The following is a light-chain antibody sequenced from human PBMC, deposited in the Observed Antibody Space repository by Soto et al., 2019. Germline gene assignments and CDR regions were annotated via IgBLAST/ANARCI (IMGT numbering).Light chain of an antibody. CDR1: QRISNY. CDR3: QQSYSTPWT. V-gene: IGKV1-39*01. J-gene: IGKJ4*01. Sequence: DIQMTQSPSSLSASVGESVTISCRASQRISNYLNWYQQKRGKAPKLXIYASSSLQSGVPSRFSGSGSGTDFTLTISSLQPEDFATYYCQQSYSTPWTFGGGTKVDIK. CDR2: ASS.